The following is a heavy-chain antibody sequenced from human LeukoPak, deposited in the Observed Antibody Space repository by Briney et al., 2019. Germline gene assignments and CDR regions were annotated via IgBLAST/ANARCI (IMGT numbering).Heavy chain of an antibody. V-gene: IGHV3-23*01. CDR1: GFTFSSYS. D-gene: IGHD3-22*01. Sequence: GGSLRLSCAASGFTFSSYSMNWVRQAPGKGLEWVSAISGSGGSTYYADSVKGRFTISRDNSKNTLYLQMNSLRAEDTAVYYCARDLVRTPIVVVITSYYFDYWGQGTLVTVSS. CDR2: ISGSGGST. CDR3: ARDLVRTPIVVVITSYYFDY. J-gene: IGHJ4*02.